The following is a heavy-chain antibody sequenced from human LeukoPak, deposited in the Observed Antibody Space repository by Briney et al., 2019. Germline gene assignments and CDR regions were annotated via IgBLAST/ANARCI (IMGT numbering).Heavy chain of an antibody. CDR3: ASGVIAVAGTDAFDI. D-gene: IGHD6-19*01. V-gene: IGHV1-3*01. CDR1: GYTFTSYA. Sequence: ASVKVSCKASGYTFTSYAMHWARQAPGQRLEWMGWINAGNGNTKYSQKFQGRVTITRDTSASTAYMELSSLRSEDTAVYYCASGVIAVAGTDAFDIWGQGTMVTVSS. J-gene: IGHJ3*02. CDR2: INAGNGNT.